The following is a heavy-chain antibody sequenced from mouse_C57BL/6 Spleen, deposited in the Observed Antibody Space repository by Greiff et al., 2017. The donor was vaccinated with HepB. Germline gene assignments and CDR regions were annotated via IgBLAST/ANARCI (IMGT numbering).Heavy chain of an antibody. V-gene: IGHV1-61*01. CDR3: ARSRGRDY. D-gene: IGHD3-3*01. Sequence: QVQLQQPGAELVRPGSSVKLSCKASGYTFTSYWMDWVKQRPGQGLEWIGNIYPSDSETHYNQKFKDKATLTVDKSSSTAYMQLSSLTSEDSAVYYCARSRGRDYWGQGTTLTVSS. CDR1: GYTFTSYW. CDR2: IYPSDSET. J-gene: IGHJ2*01.